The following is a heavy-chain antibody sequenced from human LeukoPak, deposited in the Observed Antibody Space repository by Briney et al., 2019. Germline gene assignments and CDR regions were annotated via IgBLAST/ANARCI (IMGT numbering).Heavy chain of an antibody. V-gene: IGHV3-21*01. Sequence: GGSLRLSCAASGFTFSSYSMNWVRQAPGKGLEWVSSISSSSSYIYYADSVKGRFTISRDNAKNSLYLQMNSLRAEGTAVYYCARVAGAMVLDYWGQGTLVTVSS. CDR2: ISSSSSYI. CDR3: ARVAGAMVLDY. CDR1: GFTFSSYS. J-gene: IGHJ4*02. D-gene: IGHD5-18*01.